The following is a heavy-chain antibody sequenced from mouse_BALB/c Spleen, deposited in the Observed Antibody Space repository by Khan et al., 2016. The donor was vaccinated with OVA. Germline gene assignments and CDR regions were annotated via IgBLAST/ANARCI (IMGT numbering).Heavy chain of an antibody. CDR1: GFSLTNYG. J-gene: IGHJ4*01. CDR3: ARQPYYHYDIMDY. V-gene: IGHV2-6-1*01. CDR2: IWSDGST. Sequence: VELVESGPGLVAPSQSLSITCTISGFSLTNYGIHWVRQPPGKSLEWLVVIWSDGSTTYNSDLKYRLSISKNNSKSQVFLNMNSLQTDDSAMYYCARQPYYHYDIMDYWGQGTSVTVSS. D-gene: IGHD2-10*01.